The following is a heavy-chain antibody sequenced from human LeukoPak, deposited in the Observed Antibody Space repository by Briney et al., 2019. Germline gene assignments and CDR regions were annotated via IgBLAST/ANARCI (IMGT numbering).Heavy chain of an antibody. Sequence: GGSLRLSCAASGFTFSSYAMHWVRQAPGKGLEWMAVISYDGSNKYYADSVKGRFTISRDNSKNTLYLQMNSLRAEDTAVYYCARVRDAYNYFDYWGQGTLVTVSS. V-gene: IGHV3-30-3*01. D-gene: IGHD1-14*01. CDR3: ARVRDAYNYFDY. CDR2: ISYDGSNK. J-gene: IGHJ4*02. CDR1: GFTFSSYA.